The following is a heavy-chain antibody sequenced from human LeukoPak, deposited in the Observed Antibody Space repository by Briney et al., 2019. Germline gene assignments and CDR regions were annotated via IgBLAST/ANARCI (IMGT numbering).Heavy chain of an antibody. CDR2: IYSGGTT. D-gene: IGHD6-13*01. CDR1: GFTVSSIY. J-gene: IGHJ4*02. CDR3: ARGGYSSSWYHFDY. V-gene: IGHV3-53*01. Sequence: PGGSLRLSCAASGFTVSSIYMSWVRQAPAKGLEWVSVIYSGGTTNYADSVKGRFTISRDNSKNTLFLQMNSLRAEDTAVYYCARGGYSSSWYHFDYWGQGTLVTVSS.